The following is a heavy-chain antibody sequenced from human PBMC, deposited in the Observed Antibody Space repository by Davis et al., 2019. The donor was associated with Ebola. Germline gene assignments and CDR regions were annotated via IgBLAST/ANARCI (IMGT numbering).Heavy chain of an antibody. V-gene: IGHV3-30*18. CDR1: GFTFSSYG. CDR2: ISYDGSNK. J-gene: IGHJ3*02. D-gene: IGHD1-20*01. CDR3: AKRYNWNDLEAFDI. Sequence: GESLKISCAASGFTFSSYGMHWVRQAPGKGLEWVAFISYDGSNKYYADSVKGRLTISRDNSKNTLYLQMNSLRAEDTAVYYCAKRYNWNDLEAFDIWGQGTMVTVSS.